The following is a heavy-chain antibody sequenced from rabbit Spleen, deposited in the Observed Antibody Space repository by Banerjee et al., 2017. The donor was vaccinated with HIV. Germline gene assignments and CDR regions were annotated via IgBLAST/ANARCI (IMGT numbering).Heavy chain of an antibody. CDR3: ARDRADIGGDYGPYYFDL. J-gene: IGHJ4*01. V-gene: IGHV1S47*01. Sequence: QLVESGGGLVQPGGSLKLSCKASGFDFSDYGVTWVRQAPGKGLEWIGYIDPLFGSTYYANSVKGRFTFSRDNAQNTVFLQMTSLTVADTATYFCARDRADIGGDYGPYYFDLWGPGTLVTVS. D-gene: IGHD2-1*01. CDR2: IDPLFGST. CDR1: GFDFSDYG.